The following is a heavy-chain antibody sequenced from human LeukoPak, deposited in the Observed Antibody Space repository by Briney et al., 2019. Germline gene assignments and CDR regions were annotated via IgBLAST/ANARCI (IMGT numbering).Heavy chain of an antibody. CDR2: IKTTTVGGTT. CDR1: GFTFSNVW. V-gene: IGHV3-15*01. CDR3: TTDFFQGYSGS. D-gene: IGHD5-12*01. Sequence: GGSLRLSCAASGFTFSNVWMTWVRQAPGKGLECVGRIKTTTVGGTTDYAAPVKGRFTISRDDSKNMVYLQVKSLQTEDTAVYYCTTDFFQGYSGSWGQGTLVTVSS. J-gene: IGHJ5*02.